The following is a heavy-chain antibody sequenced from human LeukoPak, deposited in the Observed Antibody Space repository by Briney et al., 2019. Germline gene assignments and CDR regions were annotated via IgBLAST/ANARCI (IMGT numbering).Heavy chain of an antibody. CDR2: ISGSGGST. CDR3: ANIDYYGSGSYTHYYFDY. V-gene: IGHV3-23*01. D-gene: IGHD3-10*01. Sequence: GGSLRLSCAASGFTFSSYGMSWVRQAPGKGLEWVSTISGSGGSTYSADSVKGRFTISRDNSKNTLYLQMNSLRAEDTAVYYCANIDYYGSGSYTHYYFDYWGQGTLVTVSS. CDR1: GFTFSSYG. J-gene: IGHJ4*02.